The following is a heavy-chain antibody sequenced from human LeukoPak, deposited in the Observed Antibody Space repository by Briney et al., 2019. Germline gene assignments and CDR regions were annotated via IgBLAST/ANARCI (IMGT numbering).Heavy chain of an antibody. Sequence: PGGSLRLSCAASGFTFSDSAMHWVRQASGKGPEWLGRIGTKSNSYETAYAPSTKGRFTISRDDSQNTAYLQMNSLQTEDTAVYYCTRPADTAQNWFFDLWGRGTLVIVSS. J-gene: IGHJ2*01. D-gene: IGHD5-18*01. CDR3: TRPADTAQNWFFDL. CDR2: IGTKSNSYET. CDR1: GFTFSDSA. V-gene: IGHV3-73*01.